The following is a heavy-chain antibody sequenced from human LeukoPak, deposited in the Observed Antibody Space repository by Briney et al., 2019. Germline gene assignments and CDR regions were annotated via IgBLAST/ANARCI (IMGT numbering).Heavy chain of an antibody. J-gene: IGHJ5*02. Sequence: APVKVSCKASGYTLTSYGISWVRQAPEQGLEWMGWISAHNGNTNYAQKLQGRVTMTTDTSTSTAYMELRSLRSDDTAVYYCAREESYYGSGSYYPNWFDTWGQGTLVTVSS. CDR3: AREESYYGSGSYYPNWFDT. V-gene: IGHV1-18*01. CDR1: GYTLTSYG. D-gene: IGHD3-10*01. CDR2: ISAHNGNT.